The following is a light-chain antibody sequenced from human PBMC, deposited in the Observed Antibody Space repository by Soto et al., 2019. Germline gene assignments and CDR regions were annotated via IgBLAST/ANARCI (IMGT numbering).Light chain of an antibody. V-gene: IGLV2-14*01. J-gene: IGLJ1*01. Sequence: QSSLTQAASVPGSPGQSITISCTGTSSDVSRYNYVSWYQQPPGKAPNLMIYDVSNRPSGVSNRFSGSKSGNTASLIISGLQAEYEADYYCSSYTSSSTLYVFGTGTKVTVL. CDR1: SSDVSRYNY. CDR3: SSYTSSSTLYV. CDR2: DVS.